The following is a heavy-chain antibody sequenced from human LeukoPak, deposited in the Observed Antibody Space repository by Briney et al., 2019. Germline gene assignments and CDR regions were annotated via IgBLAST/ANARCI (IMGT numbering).Heavy chain of an antibody. CDR3: ARGVGATDYYFDY. J-gene: IGHJ4*02. Sequence: ASVKVSCKASGGTFSSYAISWVRQAPGQGLEWMGGIIPIFGTANYAQKFQGRVTITTDESTSTAYMELSSLRSEDTAVYYCARGVGATDYYFDYWGQGTLVTVSS. CDR1: GGTFSSYA. D-gene: IGHD1-26*01. CDR2: IIPIFGTA. V-gene: IGHV1-69*05.